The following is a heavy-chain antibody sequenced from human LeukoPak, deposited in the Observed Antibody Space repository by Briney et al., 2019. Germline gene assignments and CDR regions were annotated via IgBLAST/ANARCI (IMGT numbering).Heavy chain of an antibody. D-gene: IGHD2-2*01. V-gene: IGHV4-4*07. CDR2: IHTSGST. J-gene: IGHJ4*02. CDR1: GGSISGYY. CDR3: ARDLQPAY. Sequence: SETLSLTCTVSGGSISGYYWSWIRQPAGKGLEWIGLIHTSGSTNYNPSLKSRVTISGGTSKNQFSLKLSSVTAADTAVYYCARDLQPAYWGQGTLVTVSS.